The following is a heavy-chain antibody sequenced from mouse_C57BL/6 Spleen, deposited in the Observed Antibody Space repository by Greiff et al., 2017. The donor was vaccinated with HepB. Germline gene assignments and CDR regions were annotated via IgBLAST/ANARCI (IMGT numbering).Heavy chain of an antibody. CDR3: ARSPLRGFAY. CDR2: IYPGDGDT. D-gene: IGHD1-1*01. J-gene: IGHJ3*01. Sequence: VQLQQSGPELVKPGASVKISCKASGYAFSSSWMNWVKQRPGKGLEWIGRIYPGDGDTNYNGKFKGKATLTADKSSSTAYMQRSSLTSEDSAVYFCARSPLRGFAYWGQGTLVTVSA. V-gene: IGHV1-82*01. CDR1: GYAFSSSW.